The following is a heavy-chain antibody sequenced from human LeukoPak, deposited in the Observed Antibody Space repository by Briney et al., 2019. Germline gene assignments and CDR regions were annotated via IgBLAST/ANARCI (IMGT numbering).Heavy chain of an antibody. D-gene: IGHD5-12*01. CDR3: ARASQFSVATTFFDY. Sequence: GGSLRLSCAASGFTVSSNYMSWVRQAPGKGLEWVSVIYSGGSTYYADSVKGRFTISRDNSKNTLYLQMNSLRAEDTAVYYCARASQFSVATTFFDYWGQGTLLTVSS. V-gene: IGHV3-53*01. CDR2: IYSGGST. J-gene: IGHJ4*02. CDR1: GFTVSSNY.